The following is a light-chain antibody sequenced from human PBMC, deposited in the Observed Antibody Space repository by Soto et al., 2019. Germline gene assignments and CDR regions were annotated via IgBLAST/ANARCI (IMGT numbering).Light chain of an antibody. CDR2: EDD. CDR3: QSYDSSTPVV. V-gene: IGLV6-57*04. J-gene: IGLJ2*01. CDR1: SGNIGSNY. Sequence: NFMLTQPHSVSESPGKTVIISCTRSSGNIGSNYVQWYQQRPGSAPTTLIYEDDQRPSGVHDRFSGSIDRSSNSASLTISGLKTEDEADYYCQSYDSSTPVVFGGGTKLTVL.